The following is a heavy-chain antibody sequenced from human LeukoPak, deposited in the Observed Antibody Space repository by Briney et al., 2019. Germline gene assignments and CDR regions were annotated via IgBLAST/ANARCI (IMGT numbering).Heavy chain of an antibody. CDR3: ARDRGYCSGGSCYTYYFDY. CDR1: GFTFSSYS. V-gene: IGHV3-48*02. J-gene: IGHJ4*02. D-gene: IGHD2-15*01. CDR2: ISLSSGTI. Sequence: QSGGSLRLSCAASGFTFSSYSMNWVRQAPGKGLEWIAFISLSSGTIYYADSVKGRFTISRDNGKSSLYLQMNSLRDEDTAVYYCARDRGYCSGGSCYTYYFDYWGQGTLVTVSS.